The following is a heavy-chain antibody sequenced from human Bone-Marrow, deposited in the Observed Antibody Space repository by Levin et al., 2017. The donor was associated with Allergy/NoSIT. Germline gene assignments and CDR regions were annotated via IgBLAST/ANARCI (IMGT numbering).Heavy chain of an antibody. Sequence: GASVKVSCKASGYTFTGYYMHWVRQAPGQGLEWMGWINPNSGGTNYAQKFQGRVTMTRDTSISTAYMELSRLRSDDTAVYYCARANRHYYGSGSYYSGAFDIWGQGTMVTVSS. CDR1: GYTFTGYY. CDR2: INPNSGGT. J-gene: IGHJ3*02. CDR3: ARANRHYYGSGSYYSGAFDI. D-gene: IGHD3-10*01. V-gene: IGHV1-2*02.